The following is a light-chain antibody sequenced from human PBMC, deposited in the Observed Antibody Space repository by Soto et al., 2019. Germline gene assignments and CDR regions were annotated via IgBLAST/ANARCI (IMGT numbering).Light chain of an antibody. CDR3: QQRSNWPGT. V-gene: IGKV3-11*01. CDR1: QTISND. J-gene: IGKJ3*01. CDR2: GAS. Sequence: EVVMTQSPATVSVSPGEGVTLSCRASQTISNDLAWYQQKPGQAPRLLIYGASTRATGVPARFSGGGSGTDFTLTISSLEPEDFAVYYCQQRSNWPGTFGPGTKVDIK.